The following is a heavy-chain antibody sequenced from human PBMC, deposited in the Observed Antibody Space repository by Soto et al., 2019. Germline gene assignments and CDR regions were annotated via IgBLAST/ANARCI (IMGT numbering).Heavy chain of an antibody. CDR1: GYSFSTSS. V-gene: IGHV5-51*01. J-gene: IGHJ4*02. CDR2: IHCGDSNA. Sequence: VESLTIFCKVPGYSFSTSSLGWVPQMPGKGLECIGNIHCGDSNAIYSPCFQSQVTISVDKSISTTYLEWSSLEATDTAFYYCATCRSRHWFDYWGQGTMVTVSS. CDR3: ATCRSRHWFDY. D-gene: IGHD6-19*01.